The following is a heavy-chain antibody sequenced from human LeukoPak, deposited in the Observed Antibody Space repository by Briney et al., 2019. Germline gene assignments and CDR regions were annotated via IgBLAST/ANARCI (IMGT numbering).Heavy chain of an antibody. D-gene: IGHD4-23*01. J-gene: IGHJ4*02. CDR2: IRYDGSNK. Sequence: GGSLRLSCAASGFTFSSYGMHWVRQAPGKGLEWVAFIRYDGSNKYYADSVKGRFTISRDNSKNTLYLQMNSLRAEDTAVYYCAKFPRTTVVTPDTYWGQGTLVTVSS. CDR3: AKFPRTTVVTPDTY. V-gene: IGHV3-30*02. CDR1: GFTFSSYG.